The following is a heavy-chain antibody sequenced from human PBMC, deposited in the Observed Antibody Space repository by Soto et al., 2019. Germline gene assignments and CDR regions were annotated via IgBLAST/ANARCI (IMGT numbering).Heavy chain of an antibody. CDR1: GLRFNDYS. D-gene: IGHD1-26*01. Sequence: QVRLVESGGGVVQPGGSLRLSCAASGLRFNDYSIHWVRKAPGKGLEGVALTSYDGGSKEYTAYVKGRVTIPRDNPNSMRYSEIKGLRPSDTALYYFAVVGPLGVHTYSYYSDTLNCYFDSWGQGTLVTVSS. V-gene: IGHV3-30-3*01. CDR3: AVVGPLGVHTYSYYSDTLNCYFDS. J-gene: IGHJ4*02. CDR2: TSYDGGSK.